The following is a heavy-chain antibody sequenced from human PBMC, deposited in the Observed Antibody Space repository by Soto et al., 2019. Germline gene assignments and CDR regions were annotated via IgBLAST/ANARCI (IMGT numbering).Heavy chain of an antibody. CDR1: GYTFTSYY. CDR3: ARVVPAAVWGLDDYYYYYMDV. D-gene: IGHD2-2*01. Sequence: ASVKVSCKASGYTFTSYYINWVRQATGKGLEWMGWMNPNSGNTGYAQKFQGRVTMTRNTSISTAYMELSSLRSEDTAVYYCARVVPAAVWGLDDYYYYYMDVWGKGTTVTVSS. V-gene: IGHV1-8*01. CDR2: MNPNSGNT. J-gene: IGHJ6*03.